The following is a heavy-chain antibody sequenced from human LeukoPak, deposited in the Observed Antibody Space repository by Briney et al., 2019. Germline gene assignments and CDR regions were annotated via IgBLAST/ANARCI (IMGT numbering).Heavy chain of an antibody. CDR3: ARGIAAAGTGAFDI. CDR1: GGSISSYY. D-gene: IGHD6-13*01. V-gene: IGHV4-59*01. Sequence: ASETLSLTCTVSGGSISSYYWSWIRQPPGKGLEWIGYIYYSGSTNYNPSLMSRVTISVDTSKNQFSLKLSSVTAADTAVYYCARGIAAAGTGAFDIWGQGTMVTVSS. CDR2: IYYSGST. J-gene: IGHJ3*02.